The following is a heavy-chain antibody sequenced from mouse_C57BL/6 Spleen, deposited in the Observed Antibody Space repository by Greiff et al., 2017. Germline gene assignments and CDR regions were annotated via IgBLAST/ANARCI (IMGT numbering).Heavy chain of an antibody. J-gene: IGHJ4*01. CDR2: INPNNGGT. CDR1: GYTFTDYN. V-gene: IGHV1-22*01. D-gene: IGHD4-1*01. Sequence: EVKLVESGPELVKPGASVKMSCKASGYTFTDYNMHWVKQSHGKSLEWIGYINPNNGGTSYNQKFKGKATLTVNKSSSTAYMELRSLTSEDSAVYYCARSPSGTWAMDYWGQGTSVTVSS. CDR3: ARSPSGTWAMDY.